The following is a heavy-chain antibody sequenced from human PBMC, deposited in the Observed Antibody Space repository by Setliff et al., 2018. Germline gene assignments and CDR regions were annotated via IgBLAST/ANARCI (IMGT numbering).Heavy chain of an antibody. D-gene: IGHD3-16*01. J-gene: IGHJ4*02. Sequence: KPSETLSLTCTVSGGSISRNSYYWGWIRQPPGKGLEWIGGIYSSGSTYYNPSLKSRVAXXXXTSXXXXXXXXXPXXXXXXXXYYCARHADRFWGGDFDYWGQVTLVTVSS. V-gene: IGHV4-39*01. CDR2: IYSSGST. CDR3: ARHADRFWGGDFDY. CDR1: GGSISRNSYY.